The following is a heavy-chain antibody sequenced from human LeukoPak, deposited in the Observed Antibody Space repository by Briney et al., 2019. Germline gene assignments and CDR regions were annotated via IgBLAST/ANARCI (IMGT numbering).Heavy chain of an antibody. D-gene: IGHD6-13*01. V-gene: IGHV4-30-4*01. Sequence: SETLSLTCTVSGGSISSGDYYWSWIRQPPGKGLEWIGYIYYSGSTYYNPSLKSRVTISVDTSKNQFSLKLSSVTAADTAVYYCARAYSSSWSPYLDYWGQGTLVTVSS. CDR3: ARAYSSSWSPYLDY. CDR1: GGSISSGDYY. CDR2: IYYSGST. J-gene: IGHJ4*02.